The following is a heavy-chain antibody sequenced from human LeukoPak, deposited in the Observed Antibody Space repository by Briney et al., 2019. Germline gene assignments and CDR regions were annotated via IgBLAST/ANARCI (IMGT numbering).Heavy chain of an antibody. J-gene: IGHJ4*02. V-gene: IGHV3-30*18. Sequence: TGGSLRLSCAASGFTFSSYGMHWVRQAPGKGLEWVAVISYDGSNKYYADSVKGRFTISRDNSKNTLYLQMNSLRAEDTAVYYCAKDYKGDYYDSSGHDYWGQGTLVTVSS. D-gene: IGHD3-22*01. CDR2: ISYDGSNK. CDR3: AKDYKGDYYDSSGHDY. CDR1: GFTFSSYG.